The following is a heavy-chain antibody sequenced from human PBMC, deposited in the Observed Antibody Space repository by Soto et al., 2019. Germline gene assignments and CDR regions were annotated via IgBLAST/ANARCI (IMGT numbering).Heavy chain of an antibody. CDR3: AKDKLGNQHYFDY. CDR2: ISGSGGST. Sequence: PGGALRLSCAASGFTFSSYAMSWVRQAPGKGLEWVSAISGSGGSTYYADSVKGRFTISRDNSKNTLYLQMNSLRAEDTAVYYCAKDKLGNQHYFDYWGQGTLVTVSS. CDR1: GFTFSSYA. J-gene: IGHJ4*02. D-gene: IGHD3-10*01. V-gene: IGHV3-23*01.